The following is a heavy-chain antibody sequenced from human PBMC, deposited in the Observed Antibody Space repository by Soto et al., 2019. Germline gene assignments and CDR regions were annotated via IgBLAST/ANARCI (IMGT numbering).Heavy chain of an antibody. D-gene: IGHD2-8*02. J-gene: IGHJ5*02. CDR1: GFTFSSYA. Sequence: GGSLRLSCAASGFTFSSYAMSWVRQAPGKGLEWVSAISGSGGSTYYADSVKGRFTISRDNSKNTLYLQMNSLRAEDAAVYYCARGGGPSVGVTFSNWFDPWGQGTLVTVSS. V-gene: IGHV3-23*01. CDR3: ARGGGPSVGVTFSNWFDP. CDR2: ISGSGGST.